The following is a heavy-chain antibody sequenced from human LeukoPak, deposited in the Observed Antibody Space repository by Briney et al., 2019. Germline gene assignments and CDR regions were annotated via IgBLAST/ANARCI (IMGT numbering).Heavy chain of an antibody. CDR2: IYNSDNT. V-gene: IGHV3-53*01. D-gene: IGHD6-19*01. Sequence: GGSLRLSCAVSGFTVSSNYMGWVRQAPGKGLEWVSVIYNSDNTNYPDSMKGRFTISRDNSKNTLILQMNSLRAEDTAVYYCARGKPWLVFDFWGQGTLVTVSS. CDR1: GFTVSSNY. CDR3: ARGKPWLVFDF. J-gene: IGHJ4*02.